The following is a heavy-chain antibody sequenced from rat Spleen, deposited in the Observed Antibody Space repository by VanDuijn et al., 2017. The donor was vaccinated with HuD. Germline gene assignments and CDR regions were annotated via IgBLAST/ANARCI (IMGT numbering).Heavy chain of an antibody. Sequence: EVQLEESGGGLVQPGRSLKLSCAASGFTFSDYYMAWVRQAPTKGLEWVATISYDGSDTHYRDSVKGRFTISRDNAKSTLYLQMDSLRSEDTATYYCARPNNYYVMDAWGQGASVTVSS. D-gene: IGHD1-10*01. CDR1: GFTFSDYY. V-gene: IGHV5-7*01. CDR2: ISYDGSDT. J-gene: IGHJ4*01. CDR3: ARPNNYYVMDA.